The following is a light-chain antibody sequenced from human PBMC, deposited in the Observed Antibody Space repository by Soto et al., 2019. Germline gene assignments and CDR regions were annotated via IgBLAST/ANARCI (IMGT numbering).Light chain of an antibody. CDR3: QQSYSTPLT. V-gene: IGKV3D-11*01. J-gene: IGKJ4*01. Sequence: EIVLTQSPATLSSFPGDRVTLSCRASQAVNTRLAWYQHKPGQAPRLLIYLASNRAAGVPARFSGSGSGTDFTLTISSLQPEDLATYYCQQSYSTPLTFGGGTKVDIK. CDR2: LAS. CDR1: QAVNTR.